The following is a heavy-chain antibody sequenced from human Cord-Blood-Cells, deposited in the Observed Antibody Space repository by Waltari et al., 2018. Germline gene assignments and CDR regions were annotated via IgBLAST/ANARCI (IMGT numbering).Heavy chain of an antibody. J-gene: IGHJ5*02. CDR3: ARVSGYSSSWYNWFDP. CDR2: INPSGGST. CDR1: GYTFTSHH. Sequence: QVQLVQSGAEVKKPGASVKVSCTASGYTFTSHHKHWVRQAPGQGLEWMGIINPSGGSTSYAQKFQGRVTMTRDTSTSTVYMELSSLRSEDTAVYYCARVSGYSSSWYNWFDPWGQGTLVTVSS. V-gene: IGHV1-46*01. D-gene: IGHD6-13*01.